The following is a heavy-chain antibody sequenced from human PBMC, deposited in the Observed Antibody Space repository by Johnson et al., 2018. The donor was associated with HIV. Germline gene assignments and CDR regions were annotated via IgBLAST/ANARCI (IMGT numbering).Heavy chain of an antibody. CDR2: IRYDGSNK. CDR1: GFTFNNYG. CDR3: ARASTTVTTGDDAFDS. Sequence: QVQLVESGGDVVQPGGSLRLSCAASGFTFNNYGMHWVRQAPGKGLGWVAFIRYDGSNKYYVDSVKGRFTISRDNSKNTLYLQMNSRRAEDTAVYYCARASTTVTTGDDAFDSWGQGTMVTVSS. J-gene: IGHJ3*02. V-gene: IGHV3-30*02. D-gene: IGHD4-17*01.